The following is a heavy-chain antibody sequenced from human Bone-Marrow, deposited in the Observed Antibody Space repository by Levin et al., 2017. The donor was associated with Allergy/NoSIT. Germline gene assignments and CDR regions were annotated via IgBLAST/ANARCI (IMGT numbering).Heavy chain of an antibody. CDR1: GFTFSNAW. J-gene: IGHJ4*02. V-gene: IGHV3-15*01. CDR2: IKSKTDGGTT. D-gene: IGHD3-3*01. Sequence: GGSLRLSCAASGFTFSNAWMSWARQAPGKGLEWVGRIKSKTDGGTTDYAAPVKGRFTISRDDSKNTLYLQMNSLKTEDTAVYYCTTGPRGLRFLAGWGQGTLVTVSS. CDR3: TTGPRGLRFLAG.